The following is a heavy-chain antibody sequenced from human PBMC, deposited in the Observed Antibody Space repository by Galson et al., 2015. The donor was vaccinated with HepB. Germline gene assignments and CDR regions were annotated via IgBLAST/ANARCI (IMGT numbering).Heavy chain of an antibody. CDR3: ARLLLHYYDSSGYYYSFDY. J-gene: IGHJ4*02. CDR1: GYSFTSYW. Sequence: QSGAEVKKPGESLKISCKGSGYSFTSYWIGWVRQMPGKGLEWMGIIYPGDSDTRYSPSFQGQVTISADKSISTAYLQWSSLKASDTAMYYCARLLLHYYDSSGYYYSFDYWGQGTLVTVSS. V-gene: IGHV5-51*03. D-gene: IGHD3-22*01. CDR2: IYPGDSDT.